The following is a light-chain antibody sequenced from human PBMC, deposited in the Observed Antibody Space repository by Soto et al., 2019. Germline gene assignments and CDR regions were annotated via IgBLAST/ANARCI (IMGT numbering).Light chain of an antibody. Sequence: EIVVTQSPATLSLSLGERATLSCRTSQSVTDWVAWYQHRPGQAPRLLIFDASNRAPDIPARFSGSGSGTDFTLIISGLEPEDSAVYYCAQRHWPWTVGQGTKVEI. CDR1: QSVTDW. J-gene: IGKJ1*01. CDR2: DAS. V-gene: IGKV3-11*01. CDR3: AQRHWPWT.